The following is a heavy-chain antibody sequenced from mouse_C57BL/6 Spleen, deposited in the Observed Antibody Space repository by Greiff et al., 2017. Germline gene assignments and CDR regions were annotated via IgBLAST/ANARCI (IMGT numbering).Heavy chain of an antibody. CDR2: ISDGGSYT. CDR1: GFTFSSYA. CDR3: ARAITTVVGYAMDY. D-gene: IGHD1-1*01. J-gene: IGHJ4*01. Sequence: EVNVVESGGGLVKPGGSLKLSCAASGFTFSSYAMSWVRQTPEKRLEWVATISDGGSYTYYPDNVKGRFTISRDNAKNNLYLQMSHLKSEDTAMYYCARAITTVVGYAMDYWGQGTSVTVSS. V-gene: IGHV5-4*03.